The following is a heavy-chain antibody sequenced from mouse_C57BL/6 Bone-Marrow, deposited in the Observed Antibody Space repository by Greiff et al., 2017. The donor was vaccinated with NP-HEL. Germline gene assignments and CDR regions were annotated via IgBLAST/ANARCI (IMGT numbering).Heavy chain of an antibody. CDR3: ATYSNYWYFDV. V-gene: IGHV5-16*01. D-gene: IGHD2-5*01. J-gene: IGHJ1*03. CDR1: TFSDYY. Sequence: DVHLVESEGGLVQPGSSMKLTFSDYYMAWVRQVPEKGLEWVANINYDGSSTYYLDSLKSRFIISRDNAKNILYLQMSSLKSEDTATYYCATYSNYWYFDVWGTGTTVTVSS. CDR2: INYDGSST.